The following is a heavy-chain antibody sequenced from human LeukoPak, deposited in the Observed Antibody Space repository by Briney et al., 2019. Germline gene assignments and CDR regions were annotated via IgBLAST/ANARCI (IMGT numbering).Heavy chain of an antibody. V-gene: IGHV4-34*01. CDR2: INHSGST. J-gene: IGHJ4*02. Sequence: SETLSLTCAVYGGSFSGYYWSWIRQPPGKGLEWIGEINHSGSTNYNPSLKSRVTISVDTSKNQFSLKLSSVTAADTAVYYCARDVRITIFGVVIGDSFDYWGQGTLVTVSS. CDR3: ARDVRITIFGVVIGDSFDY. CDR1: GGSFSGYY. D-gene: IGHD3-3*01.